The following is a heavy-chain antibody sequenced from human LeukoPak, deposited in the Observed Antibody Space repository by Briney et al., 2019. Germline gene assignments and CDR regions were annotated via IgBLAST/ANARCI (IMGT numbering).Heavy chain of an antibody. D-gene: IGHD3-22*01. CDR2: IYSGGST. Sequence: GGSLRLSCAASGFTVSSNYMSWVRQAPGKGLEWVSVIYSGGSTYYAASVKGRFTISRDNSKNTVYLQVDSLRAEDTAVYYCASAYDTSGYHFLTIWGQGTMVTVSS. J-gene: IGHJ3*02. CDR3: ASAYDTSGYHFLTI. CDR1: GFTVSSNY. V-gene: IGHV3-53*01.